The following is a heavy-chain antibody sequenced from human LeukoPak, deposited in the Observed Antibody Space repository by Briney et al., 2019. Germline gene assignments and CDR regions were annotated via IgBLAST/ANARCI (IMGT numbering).Heavy chain of an antibody. J-gene: IGHJ4*02. D-gene: IGHD5-18*01. V-gene: IGHV3-21*01. Sequence: PGGSLRLSCAAYGFTFSSYSMNWVRQAPGKGLEWVSSISSSSSYIYYADSVKGRFTISRDNAKNSLYLQMNSLRAEDTAVYYCARAGAGYSYADYWGQGTLVTVSS. CDR3: ARAGAGYSYADY. CDR1: GFTFSSYS. CDR2: ISSSSSYI.